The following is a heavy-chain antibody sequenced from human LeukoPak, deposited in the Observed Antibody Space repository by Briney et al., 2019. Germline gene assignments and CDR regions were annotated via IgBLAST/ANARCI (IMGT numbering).Heavy chain of an antibody. CDR1: GYTCTGYY. V-gene: IGHV1-2*02. Sequence: ASVKVSCKASGYTCTGYYMHWVRQAPGPGLEWMGWINPNSGGTNYAQKFQGRVTMTRDTSISTAYMELSRLRSDDTAVYYCARASVVVVAATDYWGQGTLVTVSS. J-gene: IGHJ4*02. D-gene: IGHD2-15*01. CDR3: ARASVVVVAATDY. CDR2: INPNSGGT.